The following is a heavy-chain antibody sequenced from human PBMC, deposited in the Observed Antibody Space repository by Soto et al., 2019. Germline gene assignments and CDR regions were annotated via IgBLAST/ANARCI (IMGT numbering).Heavy chain of an antibody. CDR2: LNPRNGQT. J-gene: IGHJ4*02. Sequence: QVPLVQSGAEVKKPGASVKVSCQTSGYNFSAYYFNWVRQAAGQGPEWMGWLNPRNGQTGYVQKFRGRVTMTRDPSIATVYLELSRLTYEDTAIYFCARETDTSMVDYWGQGTLVTVSS. D-gene: IGHD5-18*01. CDR3: ARETDTSMVDY. V-gene: IGHV1-8*01. CDR1: GYNFSAYY.